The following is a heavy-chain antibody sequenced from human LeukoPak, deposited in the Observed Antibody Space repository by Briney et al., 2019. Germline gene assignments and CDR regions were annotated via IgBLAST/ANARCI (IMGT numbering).Heavy chain of an antibody. V-gene: IGHV3-21*01. CDR2: ITGSSGYI. D-gene: IGHD6-19*01. J-gene: IGHJ4*02. Sequence: SRGSLRLSRAVPGFSLSIYRMNWVSQAPGKGLGWVSTITGSSGYIYYEDSVKGRLTISRDNAKNSLYLQMNSLRVEDTAVYYCARGLAGGDYWGEGSRVTASS. CDR1: GFSLSIYR. CDR3: ARGLAGGDY.